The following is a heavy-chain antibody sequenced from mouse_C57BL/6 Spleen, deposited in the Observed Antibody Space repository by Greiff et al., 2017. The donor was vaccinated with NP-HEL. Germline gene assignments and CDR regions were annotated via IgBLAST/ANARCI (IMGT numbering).Heavy chain of an antibody. CDR3: SREDYGSSNEGWYFDV. J-gene: IGHJ1*03. D-gene: IGHD1-1*01. Sequence: EVKLMESGGGLVKPGGSLKLSCAASGFTFSSYAMSWVRQTPEKRLEWVATISDGGSYTYYPDNVKGRFTISRDDAKNTLYLQMSHLKSEDTAMYYCSREDYGSSNEGWYFDVWGTGTTVTVSS. V-gene: IGHV5-4*01. CDR2: ISDGGSYT. CDR1: GFTFSSYA.